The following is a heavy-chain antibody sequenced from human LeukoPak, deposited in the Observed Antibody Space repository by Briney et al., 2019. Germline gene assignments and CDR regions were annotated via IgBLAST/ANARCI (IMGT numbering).Heavy chain of an antibody. J-gene: IGHJ6*03. V-gene: IGHV4-61*02. CDR3: ARHALRYFDWLLRGDSNYYYYMDV. D-gene: IGHD3-9*01. CDR1: GGSISSGSYY. CDR2: IYTSGST. Sequence: PSETLSLTCTVSGGSISSGSYYWSWIRQPAGKGLEWIGRIYTSGSTNYNPSLKSRVTISVDTSKNQFSLKLSSVTAADTAVYYCARHALRYFDWLLRGDSNYYYYMDVWGKGTTVTISS.